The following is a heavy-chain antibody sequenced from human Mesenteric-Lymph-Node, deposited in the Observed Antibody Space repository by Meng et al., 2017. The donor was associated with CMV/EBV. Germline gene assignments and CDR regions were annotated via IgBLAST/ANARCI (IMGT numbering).Heavy chain of an antibody. J-gene: IGHJ5*02. V-gene: IGHV3-23*01. Sequence: GESLKISCAASGLTFSSYAMSWVRQAPGKGLQWVSTITGSGHHTYYIDSVRGRFTISRDNSKNTVYLHINSPRDEDTAIYYCTKPMGSGSLNWFDPWGQGTLVTVSS. D-gene: IGHD1-26*01. CDR1: GLTFSSYA. CDR3: TKPMGSGSLNWFDP. CDR2: ITGSGHHT.